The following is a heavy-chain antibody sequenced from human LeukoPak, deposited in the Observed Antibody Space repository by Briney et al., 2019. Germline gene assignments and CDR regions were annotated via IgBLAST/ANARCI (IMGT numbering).Heavy chain of an antibody. CDR2: ISYDGNNK. V-gene: IGHV3-30*01. CDR1: GFTFSSSA. J-gene: IGHJ4*02. D-gene: IGHD3-10*01. CDR3: AKQFLWFGELSHFDY. Sequence: GGSLRLSCAASGFTFSSSALHWVRQAPGKGLEWVTLISYDGNNKYYADSVKGRFTISRDNSKNTLYVQMNSLRAEDTAVYYCAKQFLWFGELSHFDYWGQGSLVTVSS.